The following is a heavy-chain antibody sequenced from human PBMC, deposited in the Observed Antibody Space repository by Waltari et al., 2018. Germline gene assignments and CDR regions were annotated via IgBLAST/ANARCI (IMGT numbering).Heavy chain of an antibody. CDR2: IYHSGST. Sequence: GYYWSWIRQHPGKGLEWIGYIYHSGSTYYNPSLKSRVTISVDRSKNQFSLKLSSVTAADTAVYYCARERYCSGGSCYPYDAFDIWGQGTMVTVSS. J-gene: IGHJ3*02. V-gene: IGHV4-30-2*01. CDR1: GYY. CDR3: ARERYCSGGSCYPYDAFDI. D-gene: IGHD2-15*01.